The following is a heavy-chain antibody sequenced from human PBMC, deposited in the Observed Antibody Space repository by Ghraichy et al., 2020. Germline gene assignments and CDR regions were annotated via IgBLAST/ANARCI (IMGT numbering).Heavy chain of an antibody. V-gene: IGHV1-69*13. D-gene: IGHD1-20*01. CDR2: IIPIFGTA. CDR1: GGTFSSYA. CDR3: ARRTNWNAGMDV. Sequence: SVKVSCKASGGTFSSYAISWVRQAPGQGLEWMGGIIPIFGTANYAQKFQGRVTITADESTSTAYMELSSLRSEDTAVYYCARRTNWNAGMDVWGQGTTVTVSS. J-gene: IGHJ6*02.